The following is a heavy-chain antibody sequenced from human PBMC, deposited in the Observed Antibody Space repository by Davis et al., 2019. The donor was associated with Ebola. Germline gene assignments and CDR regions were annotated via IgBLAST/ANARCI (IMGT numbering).Heavy chain of an antibody. CDR2: IYYSGST. CDR3: ARDMGQQWLHGMDV. V-gene: IGHV4-59*01. D-gene: IGHD6-19*01. J-gene: IGHJ6*02. Sequence: SETLSLTCTVSGGSISSYYLRWIRQPPGKGLEWIGYIYYSGSTNYNPSLKSRVTISVDTSKNQFSLKLSSVTAADTAVYYCARDMGQQWLHGMDVWGQGTTVTVSS. CDR1: GGSISSYY.